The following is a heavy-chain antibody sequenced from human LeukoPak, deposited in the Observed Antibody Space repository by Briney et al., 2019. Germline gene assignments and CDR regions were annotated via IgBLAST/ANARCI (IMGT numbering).Heavy chain of an antibody. J-gene: IGHJ3*02. Sequence: GESPKISCKGSGYSFTSYWIGWVRQVPGKGLEWMGIIYPGDSDTRYSPSFQGQVTISADKSISTAYLQWSSLKASDTAMYYCARQFAYGDFNDAFDIWGQGTMVTVSS. D-gene: IGHD4-17*01. CDR1: GYSFTSYW. CDR3: ARQFAYGDFNDAFDI. CDR2: IYPGDSDT. V-gene: IGHV5-51*01.